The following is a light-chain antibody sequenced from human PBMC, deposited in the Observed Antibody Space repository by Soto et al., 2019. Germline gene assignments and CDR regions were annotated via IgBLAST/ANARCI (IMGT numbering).Light chain of an antibody. CDR2: GAS. J-gene: IGKJ5*01. CDR3: QHYNNWST. Sequence: EIVMTQSPATLSVSPGERATLSCRASQSVSSNLAWYQQKPGQAPRLLIYGASTRATGIPARFSGSASGTEFTLTISILQSEDFAVYYCQHYNNWSTFGQGTRLEIK. V-gene: IGKV3-15*01. CDR1: QSVSSN.